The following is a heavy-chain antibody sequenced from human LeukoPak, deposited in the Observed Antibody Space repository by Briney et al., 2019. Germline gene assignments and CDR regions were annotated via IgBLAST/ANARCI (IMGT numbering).Heavy chain of an antibody. J-gene: IGHJ3*02. CDR2: ISGSGGST. CDR3: ARGPHTSSWYKHAFDI. D-gene: IGHD6-13*01. CDR1: GFTFSSYA. V-gene: IGHV3-23*01. Sequence: QAGGSLRLSCAASGFTFSSYAMSWVRQAPGKGLEWVSAISGSGGSTYYADSVKGRFTISRDNSKNTLYLQMNSLRAEDTAVYYCARGPHTSSWYKHAFDIWAQGTMVTVSS.